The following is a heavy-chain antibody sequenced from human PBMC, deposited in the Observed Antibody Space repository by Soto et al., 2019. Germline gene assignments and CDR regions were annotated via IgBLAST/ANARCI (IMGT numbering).Heavy chain of an antibody. J-gene: IGHJ6*02. CDR3: ARDRYCDILTGYRYGMDV. Sequence: PGGSLRLSCAASGFTVRSSFMSWVRQAPGKGLEWVSVIYSGGGTYYADSVKGRFTISRDKSKNMLYLQMNSLRAEDTAVYYCARDRYCDILTGYRYGMDVWGQGTTDTVSS. CDR1: GFTVRSSF. D-gene: IGHD3-9*01. V-gene: IGHV3-66*01. CDR2: IYSGGGT.